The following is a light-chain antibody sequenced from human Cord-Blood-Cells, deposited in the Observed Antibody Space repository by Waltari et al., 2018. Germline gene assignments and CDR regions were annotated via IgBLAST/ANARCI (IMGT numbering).Light chain of an antibody. CDR1: QSVSSY. J-gene: IGKJ4*01. CDR2: DAS. CDR3: QQRSNWPLT. V-gene: IGKV3-11*01. Sequence: EIVLTQSPATLSFSPGERDTLSCRASQSVSSYLVWYQRNTGQGPRLLIYDASNRATGIPARFSGSGSGTDFTLTISSLEPEDFAVYYCQQRSNWPLTFGGGTKVEIK.